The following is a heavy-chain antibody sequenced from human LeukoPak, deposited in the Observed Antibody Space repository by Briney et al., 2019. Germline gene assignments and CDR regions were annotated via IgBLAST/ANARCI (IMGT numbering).Heavy chain of an antibody. CDR3: ARHGSGWDFDY. V-gene: IGHV3-11*04. J-gene: IGHJ4*02. CDR1: GFTFSDYY. D-gene: IGHD6-19*01. Sequence: GGSLRLSCAASGFTFSDYYMSWIRQAPGKGLEWVSYIISSGTTIYYADSVKGRFTISRDNAKNSLYLQMNSLRAEDTAVYSCARHGSGWDFDYWGQGTLVTVSS. CDR2: IISSGTTI.